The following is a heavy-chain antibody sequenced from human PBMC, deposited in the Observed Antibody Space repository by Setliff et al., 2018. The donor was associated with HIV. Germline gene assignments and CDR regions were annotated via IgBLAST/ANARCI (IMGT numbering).Heavy chain of an antibody. Sequence: GSLRLSCAASGFTFSSYWMHWVRQAPGTGLVWVSRINSDGSGTSYADSVKGRFSISRDNAKNTLYLQMNSLRVEDTAMYYCATLRGDCSGGSCPWGQGTLVTVSS. J-gene: IGHJ5*02. D-gene: IGHD2-15*01. CDR2: INSDGSGT. CDR3: ATLRGDCSGGSCP. CDR1: GFTFSSYW. V-gene: IGHV3-74*01.